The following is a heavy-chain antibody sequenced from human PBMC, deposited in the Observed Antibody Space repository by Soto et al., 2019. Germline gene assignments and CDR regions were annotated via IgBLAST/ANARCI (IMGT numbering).Heavy chain of an antibody. V-gene: IGHV3-23*01. J-gene: IGHJ4*02. CDR3: ASRGRYSSGWYDY. D-gene: IGHD6-19*01. CDR2: ISGSGGST. Sequence: PWGSLRLSCAASGFTFSSYAMSWVRQAPGKGLEWVSAISGSGGSTYYADSVKGRFTISRDNSKNTLYLQMNSLRAEDTAVYYCASRGRYSSGWYDYWGQGTLVTVSS. CDR1: GFTFSSYA.